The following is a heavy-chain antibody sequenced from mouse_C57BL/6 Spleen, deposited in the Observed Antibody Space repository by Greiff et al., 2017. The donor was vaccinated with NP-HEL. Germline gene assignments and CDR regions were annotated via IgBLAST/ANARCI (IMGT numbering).Heavy chain of an antibody. Sequence: QVQLKQSGAELVKPGASVKMSCKASGYTFTTYPIEWMKQNHGKSLEWIGNFHPYNDDTKYNEKFKGKATLTVEKSSSTVYLELSRLTSDDSAVYYCARRDSSGYKGFAYWGQGTLVTVSA. V-gene: IGHV1-47*01. CDR3: ARRDSSGYKGFAY. J-gene: IGHJ3*01. CDR2: FHPYNDDT. D-gene: IGHD3-2*02. CDR1: GYTFTTYP.